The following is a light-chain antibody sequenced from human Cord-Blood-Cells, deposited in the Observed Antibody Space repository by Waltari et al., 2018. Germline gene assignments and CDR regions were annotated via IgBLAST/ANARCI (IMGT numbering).Light chain of an antibody. CDR3: QSYDSSLSGVV. Sequence: QSVLTQSPSVSGAPGQRVPISCTGSSSNIGAGYDVHWYQQLPGTAPKLLIYGNSNRPSGVPDRFSGSKSGTSASLAITGLQAEDEADYYCQSYDSSLSGVVFGGGTKLTVL. J-gene: IGLJ2*01. CDR1: SSNIGAGYD. CDR2: GNS. V-gene: IGLV1-40*01.